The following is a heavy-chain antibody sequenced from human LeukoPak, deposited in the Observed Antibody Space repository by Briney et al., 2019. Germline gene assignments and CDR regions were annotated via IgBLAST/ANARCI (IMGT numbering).Heavy chain of an antibody. D-gene: IGHD3-3*01. CDR1: GYTFTTYA. CDR3: ARATRFLEWLSIYYFDY. CDR2: INTNTGNP. J-gene: IGHJ4*02. V-gene: IGHV7-4-1*02. Sequence: GASVKVSCKASGYTFTTYAINWVRQAPGQGLEWMGWINTNTGNPTYAQGFTGRFVFSLDTSVSTAYLQISSLKAEDTAVYYCARATRFLEWLSIYYFDYWGQGTLVTVSS.